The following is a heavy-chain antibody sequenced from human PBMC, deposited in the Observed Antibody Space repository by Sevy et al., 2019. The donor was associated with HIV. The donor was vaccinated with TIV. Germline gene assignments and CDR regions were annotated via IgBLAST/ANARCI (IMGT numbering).Heavy chain of an antibody. CDR2: FSGSGGST. CDR1: GFTFSTYT. D-gene: IGHD6-13*01. V-gene: IGHV3-23*01. Sequence: GGSLRLSCAASGFTFSTYTMNWVRQAPDKGLEWVSAFSGSGGSTYYADSVKGRFTISRDKSKNTLYLQMNNLRAEDTAVYYCAKGDSTFYGMDVWGQGTTVTVSS. J-gene: IGHJ6*02. CDR3: AKGDSTFYGMDV.